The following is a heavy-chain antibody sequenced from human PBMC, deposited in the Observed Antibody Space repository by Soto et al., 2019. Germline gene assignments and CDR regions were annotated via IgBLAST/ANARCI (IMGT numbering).Heavy chain of an antibody. CDR1: GGTFSSYA. V-gene: IGHV1-69*01. Sequence: QVQLVQSGAEVKKPGSSVKVSCKASGGTFSSYAISWVRQAPGQGLEWMGGIIPIFGTANYAQKFQGRVTITADESTSTAYMELSSLRSEDTAVYYCASHPEDSSSWYGGEYFQHWGQGTLVTVSS. CDR2: IIPIFGTA. D-gene: IGHD6-13*01. CDR3: ASHPEDSSSWYGGEYFQH. J-gene: IGHJ1*01.